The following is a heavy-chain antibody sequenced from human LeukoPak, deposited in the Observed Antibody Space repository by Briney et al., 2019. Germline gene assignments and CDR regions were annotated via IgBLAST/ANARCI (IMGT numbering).Heavy chain of an antibody. J-gene: IGHJ4*02. D-gene: IGHD3-9*01. CDR2: IDYSGGDT. CDR3: AKDHSVLRYFDWLSAAYFDY. V-gene: IGHV3-23*01. CDR1: GFTLSSYE. Sequence: GGSLRLSCTASGFTLSSYEMSWIRQAPGKGLEWVSSIDYSGGDTHYADSVKGRFTISRDNAKNSLYLQMNSLRAEDTALYYCAKDHSVLRYFDWLSAAYFDYWGQGTLVTVSS.